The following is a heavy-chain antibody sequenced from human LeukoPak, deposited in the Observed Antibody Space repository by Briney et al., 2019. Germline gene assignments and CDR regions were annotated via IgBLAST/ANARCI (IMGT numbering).Heavy chain of an antibody. CDR1: GFIFDNFA. J-gene: IGHJ4*02. CDR2: VSFDGTNN. D-gene: IGHD2-21*01. Sequence: GGSLRLSCAASGFIFDNFAIHWVRQAPGKGLEWVSIVSFDGTNNFYADSVKGRFTVSRDNSKNTVYLHMNSLRPDDTAVYFCARDRNVVGADFDYWGQGIQVTVSS. CDR3: ARDRNVVGADFDY. V-gene: IGHV3-30*04.